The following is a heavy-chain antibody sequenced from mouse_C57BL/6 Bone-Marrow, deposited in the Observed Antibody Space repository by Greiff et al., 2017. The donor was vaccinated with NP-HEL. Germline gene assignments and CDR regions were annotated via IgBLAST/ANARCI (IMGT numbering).Heavy chain of an antibody. J-gene: IGHJ1*03. CDR2: IWRGGST. Sequence: VQLQQSGPGLVQPSQSLSITCTVSGFSLTRYGVHWVRQSPGKGLEWLGVIWRGGSTDYNAAFMSRLSITKDNSKSQVFFKMNSLQADDTAIYDCAKTGWLGYVDVWGTGTTVTVSS. CDR3: AKTGWLGYVDV. V-gene: IGHV2-5*01. D-gene: IGHD2-3*01. CDR1: GFSLTRYG.